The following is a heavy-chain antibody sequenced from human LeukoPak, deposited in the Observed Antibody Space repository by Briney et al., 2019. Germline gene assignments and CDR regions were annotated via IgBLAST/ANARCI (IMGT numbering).Heavy chain of an antibody. CDR2: LPPDELGI. Sequence: GGSLRLSCAASGFTFTNYWMHWVRRAPGMGLVWVSRLPPDELGIIYADSVKGRFTVSRDNAKNMVYLQMNNLRVDDTAMYYCVGTIASRGSEYWGQGALVTVSS. J-gene: IGHJ4*02. V-gene: IGHV3-74*01. CDR3: VGTIASRGSEY. D-gene: IGHD6-6*01. CDR1: GFTFTNYW.